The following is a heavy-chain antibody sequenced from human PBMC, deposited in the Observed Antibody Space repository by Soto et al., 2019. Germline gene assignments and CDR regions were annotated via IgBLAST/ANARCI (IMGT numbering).Heavy chain of an antibody. V-gene: IGHV1-18*04. CDR1: GYTFTSYS. CDR2: ITGCNGDT. J-gene: IGHJ4*02. D-gene: IGHD2-8*01. Sequence: QVHLVQSGPEVKKPGASLKVSCKASGYTFTSYSIAWVRQAPGQGLEWMGWITGCNGDTNYAQTLQGRVTMTADKSTSTAYMELRSLRSDDTALYYCARVGSGLVSTRKFDYWGQGTLVTVSS. CDR3: ARVGSGLVSTRKFDY.